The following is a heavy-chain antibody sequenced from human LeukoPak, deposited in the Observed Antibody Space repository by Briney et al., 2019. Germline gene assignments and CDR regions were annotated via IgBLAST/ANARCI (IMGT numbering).Heavy chain of an antibody. CDR1: GGSFSGYY. J-gene: IGHJ4*02. CDR3: ARGVAVAVKVHPIDY. V-gene: IGHV4-34*01. CDR2: INHSGST. D-gene: IGHD6-19*01. Sequence: PSETLSLTCAVYGGSFSGYYWSWIRQPPGKGLEWIGEINHSGSTNYNPSLKSRVTISVDTSKNQFSLKLSSVTAADTAVYYCARGVAVAVKVHPIDYWGQGTLVTASS.